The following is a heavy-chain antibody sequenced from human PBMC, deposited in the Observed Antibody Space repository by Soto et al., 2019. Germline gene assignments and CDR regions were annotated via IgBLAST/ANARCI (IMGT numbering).Heavy chain of an antibody. CDR1: GGTFSSYA. V-gene: IGHV1-69*13. Sequence: ASVKVSCKASGGTFSSYAISWVRQAPGQGLEWMGGIIPIFGTANYAQKFQGRVTITADESTSTAYMELSSLRSEDTAVYYCARGAPYSYAPYYFDYWGQGTLVTVSS. J-gene: IGHJ4*02. D-gene: IGHD5-18*01. CDR3: ARGAPYSYAPYYFDY. CDR2: IIPIFGTA.